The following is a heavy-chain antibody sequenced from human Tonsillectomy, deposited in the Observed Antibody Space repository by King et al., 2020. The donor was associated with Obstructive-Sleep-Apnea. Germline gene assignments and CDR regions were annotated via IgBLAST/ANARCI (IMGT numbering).Heavy chain of an antibody. CDR2: INPNSVGT. D-gene: IGHD3-10*01. V-gene: IGHV1-2*02. CDR3: ASESPTMIRGVTYYFDY. CDR1: GYTFTGYY. Sequence: QLVQSGAEGKKPGASVKVSCKASGYTFTGYYMHWVRQSPGQGLEWMGWINPNSVGTNYAQKFQGRVTMSRDTSISTAYMELSRLRSDDTAVYYCASESPTMIRGVTYYFDYWGQGTLVTVSS. J-gene: IGHJ4*02.